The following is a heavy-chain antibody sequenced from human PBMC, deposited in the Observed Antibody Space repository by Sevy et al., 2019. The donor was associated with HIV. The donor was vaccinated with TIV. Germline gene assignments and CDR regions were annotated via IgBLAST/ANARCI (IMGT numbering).Heavy chain of an antibody. CDR2: IYHSGST. D-gene: IGHD3-22*01. CDR1: GGSISSGGYS. CDR3: ARSSGYYRTYDY. Sequence: SETLSLTCAVSGGSISSGGYSWSWIRQPPGKGLEWIGYIYHSGSTYYNPSLKSRVTISVDRSKNQFSLKLSSVTAADTAVYYRARSSGYYRTYDYWGQGTLVTVSS. J-gene: IGHJ4*02. V-gene: IGHV4-30-2*01.